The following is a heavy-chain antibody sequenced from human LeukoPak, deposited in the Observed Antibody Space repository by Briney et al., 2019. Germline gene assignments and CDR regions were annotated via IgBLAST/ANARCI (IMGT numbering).Heavy chain of an antibody. Sequence: PGGSLRLSCAASGFTFSSYAMSWVRQAPGKGLEWVSAISGSGGSTYYADSVKGRFTISRDNSKNTLYLQMNSLRAEDTAVYYCAKFHTVTTSGYYFDYWGQGTLVTVSS. D-gene: IGHD4-17*01. CDR3: AKFHTVTTSGYYFDY. V-gene: IGHV3-23*01. CDR2: ISGSGGST. J-gene: IGHJ4*02. CDR1: GFTFSSYA.